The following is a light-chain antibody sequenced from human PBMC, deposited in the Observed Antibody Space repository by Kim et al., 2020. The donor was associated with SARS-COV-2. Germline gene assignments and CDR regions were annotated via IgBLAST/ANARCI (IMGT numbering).Light chain of an antibody. CDR3: MQVIQTPVT. Sequence: ASISCRSSQSLGHGDGDTFLDWYVLKPGQSPQPLIYFGSYRAYGVPDRFSASVSGTEYTLRISRVEAEDVGIYYCMQVIQTPVTFGGGTKVDIK. CDR2: FGS. CDR1: QSLGHGDGDTF. J-gene: IGKJ4*01. V-gene: IGKV2-28*01.